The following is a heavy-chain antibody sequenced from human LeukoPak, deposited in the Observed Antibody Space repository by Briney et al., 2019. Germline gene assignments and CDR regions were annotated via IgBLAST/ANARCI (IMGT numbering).Heavy chain of an antibody. Sequence: SETLSLTCAVYGGSFSGYHWSWIRQPPGKGLEWIGEINYSGSTNYSPSLKSRVTISVDTSKNQFSLKLSSVTAADTAVYYCGRCFLGKVATKDYYYGMDVWGKGATVTVSS. J-gene: IGHJ6*04. CDR1: GGSFSGYH. CDR2: INYSGST. D-gene: IGHD5-12*01. V-gene: IGHV4-34*01. CDR3: GRCFLGKVATKDYYYGMDV.